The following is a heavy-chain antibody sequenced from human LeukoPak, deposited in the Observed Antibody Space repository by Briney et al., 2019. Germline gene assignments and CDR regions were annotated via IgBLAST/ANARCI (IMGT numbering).Heavy chain of an antibody. CDR1: GGSISSYY. CDR3: ARLRAAAGPYNWFDP. D-gene: IGHD6-13*01. V-gene: IGHV4-59*08. Sequence: SETLSLTCTVSGGSISSYYWSWIRQPPGKGLEWIGYIYYSGSTNYNPSLKSRVTISVDTSKNQFSLKLSSVTAAATAVYYCARLRAAAGPYNWFDPWGQGTLVTVSS. CDR2: IYYSGST. J-gene: IGHJ5*02.